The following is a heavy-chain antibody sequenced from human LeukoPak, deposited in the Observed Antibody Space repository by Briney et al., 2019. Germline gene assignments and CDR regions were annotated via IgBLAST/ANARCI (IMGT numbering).Heavy chain of an antibody. CDR2: ISSSGSTI. V-gene: IGHV3-11*01. D-gene: IGHD3-22*01. J-gene: IGHJ4*02. Sequence: PGWSLRLSCAASGFTFSDYYMSWIRQAPGKGLEWVSYISSSGSTIYYADSVKGRFTISRDNAKNSLYLQMNSLRAEDTAVYYCARVINEGYYYDSSGYPGYWGQGTLVTVSS. CDR1: GFTFSDYY. CDR3: ARVINEGYYYDSSGYPGY.